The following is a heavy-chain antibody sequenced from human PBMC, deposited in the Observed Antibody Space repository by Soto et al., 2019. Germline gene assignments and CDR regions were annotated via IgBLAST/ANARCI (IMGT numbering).Heavy chain of an antibody. D-gene: IGHD4-17*01. CDR1: GGSISSSSYY. CDR3: ARHGTVTLSWFDP. Sequence: SETLSLTCTVSGGSISSSSYYWGGIRQPPGKGLEWIGSIYYSGSTYYNPSLKSRVTISVDTSKNQFSLKLSSVTAADTAVYYCARHGTVTLSWFDPWGQGTLVTVSS. V-gene: IGHV4-39*01. J-gene: IGHJ5*02. CDR2: IYYSGST.